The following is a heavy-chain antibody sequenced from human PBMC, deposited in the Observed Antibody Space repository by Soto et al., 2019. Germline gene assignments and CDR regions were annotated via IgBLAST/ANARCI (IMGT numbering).Heavy chain of an antibody. J-gene: IGHJ5*02. CDR1: GYTFTSYA. Sequence: ASVKVSCKASGYTFTSYAMHWVRQAPGQRLEWMGWINAGTGNTKYSQKFQGRVTITRDTSASTAYMELSSLRSEDTAVYYCARDTDYGDNTRPDQSWFDPWGQGTLVTVSS. D-gene: IGHD4-17*01. CDR2: INAGTGNT. CDR3: ARDTDYGDNTRPDQSWFDP. V-gene: IGHV1-3*01.